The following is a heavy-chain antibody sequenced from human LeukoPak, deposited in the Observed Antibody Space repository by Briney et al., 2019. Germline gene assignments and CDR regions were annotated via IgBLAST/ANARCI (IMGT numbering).Heavy chain of an antibody. J-gene: IGHJ6*03. CDR2: IIPIFGTA. D-gene: IGHD3-9*01. CDR3: ACQGHTCYYHYYYYYMDV. CDR1: GGTFSSCA. Sequence: SVQVSCKASGGTFSSCAISWVRQAPGQGIEWMGGIIPIFGTATYAQKFQGRVTITADESTSTAYMELSSLRSEDTAVYYCACQGHTCYYHYYYYYMDVWGKGTTVTISS. V-gene: IGHV1-69*13.